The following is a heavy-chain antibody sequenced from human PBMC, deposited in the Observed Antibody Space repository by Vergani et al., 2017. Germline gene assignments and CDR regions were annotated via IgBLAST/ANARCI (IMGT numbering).Heavy chain of an antibody. J-gene: IGHJ3*01. V-gene: IGHV4-61*02. Sequence: QVQLQASGPGRVQPSQTLSLTCTMSGGSISAGYYFWSWIRQPAGKGLEWLGHISSSGNASHSPSLKTRVSMSVDSSKNQFSLTVTSVTAADTAIYFCARRSGGYYSGGKVHPLRTAFDVWGHGKVVTVSS. CDR2: ISSSGNA. D-gene: IGHD2-15*01. CDR1: GGSISAGYYF. CDR3: ARRSGGYYSGGKVHPLRTAFDV.